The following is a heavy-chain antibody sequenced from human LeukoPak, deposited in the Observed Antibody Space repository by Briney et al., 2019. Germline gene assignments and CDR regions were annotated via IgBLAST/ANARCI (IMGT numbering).Heavy chain of an antibody. Sequence: SETLSLTCTVSGGSISSSSYYWGWIRQPPGKGLEWIGRIYTSGLTIYNPSLKSRVTMSMYTSKNQFSLKLSSVTAADTAVYYCARGDSLNVFDIWGQGTMVTVSS. CDR1: GGSISSSSYY. V-gene: IGHV4-39*07. CDR2: IYTSGLT. D-gene: IGHD3-16*02. J-gene: IGHJ3*02. CDR3: ARGDSLNVFDI.